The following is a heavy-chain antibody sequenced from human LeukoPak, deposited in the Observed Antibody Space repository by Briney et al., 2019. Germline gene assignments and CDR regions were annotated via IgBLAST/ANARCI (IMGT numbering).Heavy chain of an antibody. CDR3: ARGSIAMATSTWFDP. D-gene: IGHD5-18*01. V-gene: IGHV4-4*02. CDR2: IYHSGST. CDR1: GGSISSSNW. Sequence: PSETLSLTCAVSGGSISSSNWWSWVRQPPGKGQEWIGEIYHSGSTNYNPSLKSRVTISVDTSKNQFSLELNSLTAADTAVYYCARGSIAMATSTWFDPWGQGTLVIVSS. J-gene: IGHJ5*02.